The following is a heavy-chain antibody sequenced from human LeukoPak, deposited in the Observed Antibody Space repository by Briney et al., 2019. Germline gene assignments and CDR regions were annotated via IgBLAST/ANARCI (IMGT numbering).Heavy chain of an antibody. V-gene: IGHV3-7*01. CDR2: IKQDGSGK. CDR1: GFTLSSYW. Sequence: GGSLRLSCAASGFTLSSYWMSWVRQAPGKGLEWVANIKQDGSGKYYVDSVKGRFTISRDNAKNSLYLQMNSLRAEDTAVYYCARDLYDSSGLDYWGQGTLVTVSS. CDR3: ARDLYDSSGLDY. J-gene: IGHJ4*02. D-gene: IGHD3-22*01.